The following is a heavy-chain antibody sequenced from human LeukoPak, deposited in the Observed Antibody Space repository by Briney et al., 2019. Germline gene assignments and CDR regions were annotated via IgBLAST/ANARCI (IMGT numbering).Heavy chain of an antibody. CDR3: ARDDTATGSYYYYYYYMDV. CDR1: GFTFSSYW. CDR2: IKQDGSEK. Sequence: GGSLRLSCAASGFTFSSYWMSWVRQAPGKGLEWVANIKQDGSEKYYVDSVKGRFTISRDNAKNSLYLQMNSLRAEDTAVYYCARDDTATGSYYYYYYYMDVWGKGTTVTISS. J-gene: IGHJ6*03. D-gene: IGHD5-18*01. V-gene: IGHV3-7*01.